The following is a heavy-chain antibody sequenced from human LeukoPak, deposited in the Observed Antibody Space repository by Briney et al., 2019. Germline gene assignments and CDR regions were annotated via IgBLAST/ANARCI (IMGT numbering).Heavy chain of an antibody. CDR2: IDSDGSNT. CDR1: GFTFNNYW. D-gene: IGHD6-25*01. V-gene: IGHV3-74*01. J-gene: IGHJ4*02. CDR3: ARLGSQGGVAALDY. Sequence: GGSLRLSCAASGFTFNNYWMHWVRQAPGKGLVWVSRIDSDGSNTNYADSVKGRFTVSRDNAKNTLYLQMNSLRAEDTAVYYCARLGSQGGVAALDYWGQGTLVTVSS.